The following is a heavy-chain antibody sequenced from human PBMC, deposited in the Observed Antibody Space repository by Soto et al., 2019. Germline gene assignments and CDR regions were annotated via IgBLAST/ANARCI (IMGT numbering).Heavy chain of an antibody. D-gene: IGHD2-2*01. Sequence: QVQLQQWGAGLLKPSETLSLTCAVYGGSFSGYYWSWIRQPPGKGLEWIGEINHSGSTNYNPSLKSRVPISVDTSKNQFSLKLSSVTAADTAVYYCARVRGYCSSTSCPTYYYYYMDVWGKGTTVTVSS. V-gene: IGHV4-34*01. J-gene: IGHJ6*03. CDR2: INHSGST. CDR1: GGSFSGYY. CDR3: ARVRGYCSSTSCPTYYYYYMDV.